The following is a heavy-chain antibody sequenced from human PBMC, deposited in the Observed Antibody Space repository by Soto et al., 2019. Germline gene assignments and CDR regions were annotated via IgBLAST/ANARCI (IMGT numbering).Heavy chain of an antibody. CDR1: GGTFSSYA. Sequence: SVKVSFKASGGTFSSYAISWVRQAPGQGLEWMGGIIPIFGTANYAQKFQGRVTITADESTSTAYMELSSLRSEDTAVYYCARPRYYYDSSGYFLEYWGQGTLVTVSS. V-gene: IGHV1-69*13. J-gene: IGHJ4*02. CDR2: IIPIFGTA. D-gene: IGHD3-22*01. CDR3: ARPRYYYDSSGYFLEY.